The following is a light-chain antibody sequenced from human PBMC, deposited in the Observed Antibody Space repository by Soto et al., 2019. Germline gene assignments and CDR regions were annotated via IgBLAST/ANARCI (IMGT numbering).Light chain of an antibody. Sequence: EKEMTQSPATLSVSPGERATLSCRASQSVSSNLAWYQQKPGQAPRLLIYGASTRATGIPARFSGSGSGTEFTLTISSLQSEDFAVYYCQQYNNWPKTFGQGTKVEIK. V-gene: IGKV3-15*01. CDR3: QQYNNWPKT. CDR2: GAS. J-gene: IGKJ1*01. CDR1: QSVSSN.